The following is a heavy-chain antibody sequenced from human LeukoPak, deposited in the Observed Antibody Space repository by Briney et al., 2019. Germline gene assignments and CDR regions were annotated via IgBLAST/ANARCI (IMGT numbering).Heavy chain of an antibody. CDR3: VRFGVNYDMDV. J-gene: IGHJ6*02. D-gene: IGHD3-16*01. CDR2: IHYSGRA. Sequence: KASETLSLTCSVSGASISGYYWTWVRQPPGKGLEWIGQIHYSGRADYNPSLKSRITMSVDTSRNQISLKLSSVTAADTAIYYCVRFGVNYDMDVWGQGTTVTVFS. V-gene: IGHV4-59*01. CDR1: GASISGYY.